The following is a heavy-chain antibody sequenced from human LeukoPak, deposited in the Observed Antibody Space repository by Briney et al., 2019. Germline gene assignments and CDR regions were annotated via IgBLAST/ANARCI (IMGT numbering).Heavy chain of an antibody. CDR1: GFTFSSYA. J-gene: IGHJ4*02. D-gene: IGHD7-27*01. CDR2: ISYDGSNK. CDR3: ATDTAKDSLGSEDY. Sequence: PGGSLRLSCAASGFTFSSYAMHWVRQAPGKGLEWVAVISYDGSNKYYADSVKGRFTISRDNSKNTLYLQTNSLRAEDTAKYYCATDTAKDSLGSEDYWGRGALVVVSS. V-gene: IGHV3-30*04.